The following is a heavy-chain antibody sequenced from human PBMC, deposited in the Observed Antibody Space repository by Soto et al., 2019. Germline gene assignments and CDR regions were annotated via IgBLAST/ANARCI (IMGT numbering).Heavy chain of an antibody. CDR3: AREVITMVRGVITFDP. V-gene: IGHV4-39*01. Sequence: SETLSLTCTVSGGSISSSSYYWGWIRQPPGKGLEWIGSIYYSGSTYYNPSLKSRVTISVDTSKNQFSLKLSSVTAADTAVYYCAREVITMVRGVITFDPWGQGTLVTVSS. CDR1: GGSISSSSYY. J-gene: IGHJ5*02. D-gene: IGHD3-10*01. CDR2: IYYSGST.